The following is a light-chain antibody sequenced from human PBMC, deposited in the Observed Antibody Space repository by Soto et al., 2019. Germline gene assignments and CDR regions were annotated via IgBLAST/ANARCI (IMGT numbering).Light chain of an antibody. CDR1: SSDVGGYNY. Sequence: QSVLTQPASVSGSPGQSITISCTGTSSDVGGYNYVSWYQHHPGKAPKLMIFDVSNRPSGVSNRFSGSKSGNTAPLTISGLQPEDEADYYCSSYTTSNTRQIVFGTGTKVPS. J-gene: IGLJ1*01. CDR2: DVS. CDR3: SSYTTSNTRQIV. V-gene: IGLV2-14*03.